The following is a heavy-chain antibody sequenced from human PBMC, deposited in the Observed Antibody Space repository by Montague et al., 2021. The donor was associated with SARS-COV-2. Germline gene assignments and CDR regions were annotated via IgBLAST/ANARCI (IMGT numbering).Heavy chain of an antibody. D-gene: IGHD6-13*01. V-gene: IGHV4-61*02. CDR3: ARGWAFDP. Sequence: KNNPSLQSRVTISIDTSENQFSLRLNSVTAADTAVYFCARGWAFDPWGKGRLVTVSS. J-gene: IGHJ3*01.